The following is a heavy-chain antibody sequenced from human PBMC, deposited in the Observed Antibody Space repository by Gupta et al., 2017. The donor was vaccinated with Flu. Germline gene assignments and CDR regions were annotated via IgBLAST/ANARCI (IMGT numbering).Heavy chain of an antibody. Sequence: EVQLLESGGDLVQPGESLRLSCAASGFIFRTFAMTWFRQAPGKGLEWVSSVSGSGVDTYYADSVKGRFSISRDNSRDILFLQMNSLRAEDSAIYYCAQGSVKSSYWGQGTLVTVSS. V-gene: IGHV3-23*01. CDR2: VSGSGVDT. J-gene: IGHJ4*02. CDR3: AQGSVKSSY. D-gene: IGHD3-16*02. CDR1: GFIFRTFA.